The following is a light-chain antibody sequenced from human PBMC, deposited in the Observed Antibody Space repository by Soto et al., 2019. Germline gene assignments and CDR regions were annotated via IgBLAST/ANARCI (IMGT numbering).Light chain of an antibody. CDR1: QSVLYSGDNKNY. Sequence: DIVMTQSPDSLAVSLGERATINCKSGQSVLYSGDNKNYLAWYQKKPGQHPKLLIFWASTRESGVPDRFSGSGSGTEFTLTISSLQTDDFATYYCQHYNSYSEAFGQGTKLDIK. V-gene: IGKV4-1*01. CDR3: QHYNSYSEA. CDR2: WAS. J-gene: IGKJ1*01.